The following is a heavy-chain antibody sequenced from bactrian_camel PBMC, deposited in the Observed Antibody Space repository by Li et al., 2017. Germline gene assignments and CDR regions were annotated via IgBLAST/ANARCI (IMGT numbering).Heavy chain of an antibody. CDR3: AADLARYCGAFSGFFARAS. D-gene: IGHD2*01. CDR1: GLTYANYC. CDR2: IDTDGST. J-gene: IGHJ4*01. V-gene: IGHV3S55*01. Sequence: HVQLVESGGGSVQAGDSLRLSCTGSGLTYANYCLGWLRQAPGGEREGVAAIDTDGSTTYAEFVKGRFTISKDNSKNTLYLHMNSLKPEDSAMYYCAADLARYCGAFSGFFARASWGQGTQVTVS.